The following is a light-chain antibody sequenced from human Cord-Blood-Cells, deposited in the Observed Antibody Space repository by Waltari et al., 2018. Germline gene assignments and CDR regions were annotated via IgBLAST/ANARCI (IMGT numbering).Light chain of an antibody. V-gene: IGKV1-39*01. Sequence: DIQMTQSPSSLSASVGDSVTITCRASQSISSYLNWYQQKPGKAPKLLIYAASSLQSGVPSRFSGIGSGTDFTLTISSLQPEDFATYYCQQSYSTPWTFGQGTKVEIK. J-gene: IGKJ1*01. CDR2: AAS. CDR1: QSISSY. CDR3: QQSYSTPWT.